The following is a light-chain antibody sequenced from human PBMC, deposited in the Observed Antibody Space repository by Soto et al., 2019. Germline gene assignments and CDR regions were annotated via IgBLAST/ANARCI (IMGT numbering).Light chain of an antibody. CDR3: CSCAPSRTLL. CDR2: EGN. CDR1: SSDVGTYNL. V-gene: IGLV2-23*01. Sequence: QSALTQPASVSGSPGQSVTISCTGTSSDVGTYNLVTWYQQHPGKAPKLIVYEGNKRPSGVSNRFSASKSGNTASLTISGLQAEDEADYYCCSCAPSRTLLFGGGTKLTVL. J-gene: IGLJ2*01.